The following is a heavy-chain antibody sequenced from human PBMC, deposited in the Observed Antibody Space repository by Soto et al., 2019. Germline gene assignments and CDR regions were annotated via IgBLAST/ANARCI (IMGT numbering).Heavy chain of an antibody. D-gene: IGHD3-9*01. CDR2: ISSSGSTI. J-gene: IGHJ5*02. CDR3: ASGKYYDILTGAPDWFDP. V-gene: IGHV3-11*01. CDR1: GFTFSDYY. Sequence: PGGSLRLSCAASGFTFSDYYMSWIRQAPGKGLEWVSYISSSGSTIYYADSVKGRFTISRDNAKNSLYLQMNSLRAEDTAVYYCASGKYYDILTGAPDWFDPWGQGTLVTVSS.